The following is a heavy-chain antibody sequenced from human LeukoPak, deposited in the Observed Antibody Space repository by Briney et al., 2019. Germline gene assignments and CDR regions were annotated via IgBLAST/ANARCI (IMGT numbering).Heavy chain of an antibody. D-gene: IGHD4/OR15-4a*01. CDR3: ARSALQDASSWCEHYDN. J-gene: IGHJ4*01. CDR2: INQDGSEK. CDR1: VYTLRLFC. Sequence: PGGSLRLSCAASVYTLRLFCMTGVRGAPGRGLERVANINQDGSEKYYMDSLKGRFTISRDNAENSLSLQMNNLRAEDTAVYYCARSALQDASSWCEHYDNWGHGTLVTVSS. V-gene: IGHV3-7*01.